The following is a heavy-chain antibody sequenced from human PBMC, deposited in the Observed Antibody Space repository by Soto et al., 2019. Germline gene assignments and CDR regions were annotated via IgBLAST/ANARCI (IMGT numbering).Heavy chain of an antibody. CDR2: MSYDGSAK. CDR3: AIARVADSRLDH. Sequence: PGGSLRLSCAASGFIFSNNGMHWVRQAPGKGLEWVAFMSYDGSAKFYADSVKGRFTISRDNSKSTLFLHMSNLRAEDTAMYYCAIARVADSRLDHWGQGHLVPVSS. V-gene: IGHV3-30*02. J-gene: IGHJ4*02. D-gene: IGHD3-16*01. CDR1: GFIFSNNG.